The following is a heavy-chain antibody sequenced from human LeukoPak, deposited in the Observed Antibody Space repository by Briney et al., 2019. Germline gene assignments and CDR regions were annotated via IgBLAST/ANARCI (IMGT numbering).Heavy chain of an antibody. D-gene: IGHD3-10*01. J-gene: IGHJ4*02. CDR1: GFSFSDFN. CDR2: VSSTSTNI. V-gene: IGHV3-48*01. CDR3: ARGTYASGNSY. Sequence: GGSLRLSCAASGFSFSDFNMNWVRQAPGKGLEWISYVSSTSTNIYYADSVKGRFTISRDNAKNSLYLQMSSLRAEDTAIYYCARGTYASGNSYWGQGTLVTVSS.